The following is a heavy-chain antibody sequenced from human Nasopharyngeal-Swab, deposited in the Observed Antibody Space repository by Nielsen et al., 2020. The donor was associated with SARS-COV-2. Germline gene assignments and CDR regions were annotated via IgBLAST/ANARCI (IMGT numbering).Heavy chain of an antibody. J-gene: IGHJ3*02. CDR1: GFTFSNYA. CDR2: IRVSGDTT. Sequence: GESLKISCTASGFTFSNYAMTWVRQAPGKGLEWVSSIRVSGDTTYYTDSVKGRFTISRDSSKNTLYLQRNSLRAEDTALYYCAKVKSGTSYDAFDIWGQGTMVTVSS. CDR3: AKVKSGTSYDAFDI. D-gene: IGHD1-26*01. V-gene: IGHV3-23*01.